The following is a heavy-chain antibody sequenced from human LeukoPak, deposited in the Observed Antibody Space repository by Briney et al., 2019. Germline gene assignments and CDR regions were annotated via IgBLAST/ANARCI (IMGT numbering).Heavy chain of an antibody. CDR2: IYYSGNT. V-gene: IGHV4-59*08. CDR3: ARLLYYYSSGYYYDY. D-gene: IGHD3-22*01. CDR1: GGSISSYF. J-gene: IGHJ4*02. Sequence: SETLSLTCTVSGGSISSYFWSWIRQPPGRGLEWIGYIYYSGNTDYNPSLKSRVTISVDTSKNQFSLKLSSVTAADTAVYYCARLLYYYSSGYYYDYWGQGTLVTVSS.